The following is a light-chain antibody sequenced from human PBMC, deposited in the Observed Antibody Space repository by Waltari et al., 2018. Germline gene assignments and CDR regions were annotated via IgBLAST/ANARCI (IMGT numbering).Light chain of an antibody. J-gene: IGLJ3*02. CDR2: RNN. CDR1: SSNIGSNS. Sequence: QSVLTQPPSASGTPGQYVSISCSGSSSNIGSNSVYWYQQLPGTAPKVLIYRNNQRPSGVPDRFSGSKSGTSASLDISGLRSEDEADYYCATWDDSLSGRGVFGGGTKLTVL. CDR3: ATWDDSLSGRGV. V-gene: IGLV1-47*01.